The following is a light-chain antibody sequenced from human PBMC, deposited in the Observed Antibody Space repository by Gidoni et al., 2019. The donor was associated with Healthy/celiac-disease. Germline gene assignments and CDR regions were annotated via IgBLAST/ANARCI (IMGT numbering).Light chain of an antibody. V-gene: IGKV3-20*01. CDR3: QQYGSSQPLFT. CDR2: GAS. CDR1: QSVSSSY. Sequence: ELVLTQSPGTLSLSPGERATLSCRASQSVSSSYLAWYQQKPGQAPRLLIYGASSRATGIPDRFSGSGSGTDFTLTISRLEPEDFAVYYCQQYGSSQPLFTFGPGTKVDIK. J-gene: IGKJ3*01.